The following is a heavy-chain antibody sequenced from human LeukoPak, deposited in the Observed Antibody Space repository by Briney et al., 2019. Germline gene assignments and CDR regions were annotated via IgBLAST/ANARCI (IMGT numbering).Heavy chain of an antibody. D-gene: IGHD1-26*01. Sequence: SETLSLTCTVSGASISSSSYYWAWIRQPPGKGLEWIGSIFYSGSTYYNPSLKSRVTISVDTSKNQFSLKLSSVTAADTAVYYCARQEGGIVGPYWGQGTLVTVSS. V-gene: IGHV4-39*01. J-gene: IGHJ4*02. CDR2: IFYSGST. CDR3: ARQEGGIVGPY. CDR1: GASISSSSYY.